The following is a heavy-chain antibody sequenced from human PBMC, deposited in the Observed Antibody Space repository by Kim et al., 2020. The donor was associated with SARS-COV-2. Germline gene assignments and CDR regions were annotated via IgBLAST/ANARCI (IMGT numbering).Heavy chain of an antibody. CDR3: ARDLGGDNWFDP. Sequence: YYAGSVKGRCTISREKSKNTLYLQRSSRRAEDTTVYYCARDLGGDNWFDPWGQGTLVTVSS. J-gene: IGHJ5*02. D-gene: IGHD3-16*01. V-gene: IGHV3-53*01.